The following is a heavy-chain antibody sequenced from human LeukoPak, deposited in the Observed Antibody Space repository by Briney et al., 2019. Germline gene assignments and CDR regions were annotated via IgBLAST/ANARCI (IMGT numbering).Heavy chain of an antibody. J-gene: IGHJ4*02. V-gene: IGHV4-59*08. CDR3: ARHNKTPTYYYGSGSYFDS. CDR2: IHCRGSP. Sequence: PSETLSLTCTVPGGSINTYYWSWIRQPPGKGLEWIGSIHCRGSPNYNPSLKSRGTISVDTSNNQFSLKLRSVTAADAAVYYCARHNKTPTYYYGSGSYFDSWGQGTLVTVSS. D-gene: IGHD3-10*01. CDR1: GGSINTYY.